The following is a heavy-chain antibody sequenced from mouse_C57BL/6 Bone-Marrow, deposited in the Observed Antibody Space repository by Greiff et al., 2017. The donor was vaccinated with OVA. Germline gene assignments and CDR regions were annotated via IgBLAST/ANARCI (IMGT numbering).Heavy chain of an antibody. V-gene: IGHV2-6*03. D-gene: IGHD1-1*01. CDR3: ARGITTVVYYYAMDY. J-gene: IGHJ4*01. CDR1: GFSLTSYG. Sequence: VKVEESGPGLVAPSQSLSITCTVSGFSLTSYGVHWVRQPPGKGLEWLVVIWSDGSTTYNSALKSRLSISKDNSKSQVFLKMNSLQTDDTAMYYCARGITTVVYYYAMDYWGQGTSVTVSS. CDR2: IWSDGST.